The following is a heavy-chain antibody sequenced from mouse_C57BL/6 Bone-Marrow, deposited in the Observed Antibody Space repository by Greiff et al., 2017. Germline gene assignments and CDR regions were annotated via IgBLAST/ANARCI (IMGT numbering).Heavy chain of an antibody. CDR2: INPNNGGT. CDR1: GYTFTDYN. J-gene: IGHJ4*01. D-gene: IGHD1-1*01. CDR3: AREAGYYYGSSYGAMDY. V-gene: IGHV1-18*01. Sequence: VQLKESGPELVKPGASVKIPCKASGYTFTDYNMDWVKQSHGKSLEWIGDINPNNGGTIYNQKFKGKATLTVDKSSSTAYMELRSLTSEDTAVYYCAREAGYYYGSSYGAMDYGGQGTSVTVSA.